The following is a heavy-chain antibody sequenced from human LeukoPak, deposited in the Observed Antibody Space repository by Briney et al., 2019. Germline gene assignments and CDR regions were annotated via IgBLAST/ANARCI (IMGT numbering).Heavy chain of an antibody. Sequence: GGSLRLSCAASGFTFSNYGMHWVRQAPGKGLEWVTLISYDGSNKYYADSVKGRFTISRDNSKNTLYLQMNSLRAEDTAVYYCAKDYRPHDFWSGLVDYWGQGTLLTVSS. CDR2: ISYDGSNK. J-gene: IGHJ4*02. CDR1: GFTFSNYG. V-gene: IGHV3-30*18. CDR3: AKDYRPHDFWSGLVDY. D-gene: IGHD3-3*01.